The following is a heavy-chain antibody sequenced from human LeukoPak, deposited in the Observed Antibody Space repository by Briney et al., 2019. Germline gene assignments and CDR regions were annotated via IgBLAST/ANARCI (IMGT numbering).Heavy chain of an antibody. Sequence: PGGSLRLSCAASGFTFSSYSMNWVRQAPGKGLEWVSYISSSGSTIYYADSVKGRFTISRDNAKNSLYLQMNSLRAEDTAVYYCARDREQLGYFDYWGQGTLVTVSS. CDR3: ARDREQLGYFDY. V-gene: IGHV3-48*04. CDR1: GFTFSSYS. D-gene: IGHD6-6*01. CDR2: ISSSGSTI. J-gene: IGHJ4*02.